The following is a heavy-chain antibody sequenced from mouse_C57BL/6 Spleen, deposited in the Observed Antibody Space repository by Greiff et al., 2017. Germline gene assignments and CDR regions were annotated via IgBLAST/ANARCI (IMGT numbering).Heavy chain of an antibody. CDR1: GYTFTDYY. J-gene: IGHJ2*01. CDR2: INPNNGGT. Sequence: VQLQQSGPELVKPGASVKISCKASGYTFTDYYMNWVKQSHGKSLEWIGDINPNNGGTSYNQKFKGKATLTVDKSSSTAYMELRSLTSEDSAVYYCANWVYFDYWGQGTTLTVSS. D-gene: IGHD4-1*01. V-gene: IGHV1-26*01. CDR3: ANWVYFDY.